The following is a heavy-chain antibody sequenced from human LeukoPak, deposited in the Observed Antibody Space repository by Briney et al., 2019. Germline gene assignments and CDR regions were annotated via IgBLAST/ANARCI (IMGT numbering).Heavy chain of an antibody. CDR1: GFTFSSYG. V-gene: IGHV3-30*18. CDR3: AKGGRDTSKYYFDY. CDR2: ISYDGSNK. J-gene: IGHJ4*02. Sequence: GGSLRLSCAASGFTFSSYGMHWVRQAPGKGLEWVAVISYDGSNKYYADSVKGRFTISRDNSKNTVWLEMNSLKVEDTAVYYCAKGGRDTSKYYFDYWGQGTQVTVSS. D-gene: IGHD1-26*01.